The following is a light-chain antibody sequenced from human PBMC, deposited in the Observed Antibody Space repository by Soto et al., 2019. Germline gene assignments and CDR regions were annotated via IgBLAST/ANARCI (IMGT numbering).Light chain of an antibody. CDR1: ESIDNN. CDR3: QQYNDWPPWT. J-gene: IGKJ1*01. Sequence: EIVPTQSPASLSVSPGERATLVCRASESIDNNLAWYQQKPGQPPRLLIYGASARATGIPARFSGSGSGTEFILTISSLQSDDLAVYYCQQYNDWPPWTFGQGTKVEIK. CDR2: GAS. V-gene: IGKV3-15*01.